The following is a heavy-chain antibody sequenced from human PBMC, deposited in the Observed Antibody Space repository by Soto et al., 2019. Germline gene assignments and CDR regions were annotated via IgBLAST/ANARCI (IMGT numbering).Heavy chain of an antibody. V-gene: IGHV1-18*01. Sequence: ASVKVSCKASGYSFTSFGISWVRQAPGQGLEWVGWISGYNGKTNYAQNLQGRVTMTTDTSTTTAYMELRSLRSDDTAVYYCARDNFVYIWGAYLQIWFDPWGEGPLVTVS. CDR2: ISGYNGKT. J-gene: IGHJ5*02. CDR3: ARDNFVYIWGAYLQIWFDP. CDR1: GYSFTSFG. D-gene: IGHD3-16*02.